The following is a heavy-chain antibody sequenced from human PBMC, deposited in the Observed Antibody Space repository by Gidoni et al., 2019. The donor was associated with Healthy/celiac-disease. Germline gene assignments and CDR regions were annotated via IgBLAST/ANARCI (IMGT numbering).Heavy chain of an antibody. CDR2: IIPIFGTA. V-gene: IGHV1-69*06. J-gene: IGHJ6*02. Sequence: VQLVQSGAEVQKPGSSVKVSCKASGGTFRSYAISWVRQAPGQELEWMGGIIPIFGTANYAQKFQGRVTITADKSTSTAYMELSSLRSEDTAVYYCAREEDSGYDYYYYYGMDVWGQGTTVTVSS. CDR3: AREEDSGYDYYYYYGMDV. CDR1: GGTFRSYA. D-gene: IGHD5-12*01.